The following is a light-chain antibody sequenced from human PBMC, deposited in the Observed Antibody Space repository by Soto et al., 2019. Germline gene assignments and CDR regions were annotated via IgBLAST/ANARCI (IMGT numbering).Light chain of an antibody. Sequence: ESVLTQSPATLALSPGERATLSCRASQSVSNYLAWYQQKPGQAPRLLIYDASNRATDIPARFSGSGSGTDFTLTIRSLEPEDFAVYYCQQRSNWPPFTFGQGTRREIK. CDR1: QSVSNY. CDR2: DAS. J-gene: IGKJ5*01. V-gene: IGKV3-11*01. CDR3: QQRSNWPPFT.